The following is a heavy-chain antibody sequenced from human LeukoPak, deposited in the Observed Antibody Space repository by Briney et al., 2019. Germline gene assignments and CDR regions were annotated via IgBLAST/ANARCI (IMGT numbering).Heavy chain of an antibody. CDR1: GYSISSGYY. CDR2: IYHSGST. D-gene: IGHD4-23*01. CDR3: ARGGAYGGNSLTPFDY. V-gene: IGHV4-38-2*02. J-gene: IGHJ4*02. Sequence: KASETLSLTCTVSGYSISSGYYWGWIRQPPGKGLEWIGSIYHSGSTYYNPSLKSRVTISVDTSKNQFSLKLSSVTAADTAVYYCARGGAYGGNSLTPFDYWGQGTLVTVSS.